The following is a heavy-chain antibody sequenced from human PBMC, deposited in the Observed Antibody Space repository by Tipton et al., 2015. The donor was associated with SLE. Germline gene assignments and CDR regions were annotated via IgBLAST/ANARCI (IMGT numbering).Heavy chain of an antibody. CDR3: TREGNYMDV. Sequence: LSLTCAVYGGSFSGYYWSWIRQPPGKGLEWVGFIRSTAYGGTTEYAASVKGRFTISRDDSKSIAYLQMNSLKTEDTAVYYCTREGNYMDVWGKGTTVTVSS. CDR2: IRSTAYGGTT. J-gene: IGHJ6*03. CDR1: GGSFSGYY. V-gene: IGHV3-49*03.